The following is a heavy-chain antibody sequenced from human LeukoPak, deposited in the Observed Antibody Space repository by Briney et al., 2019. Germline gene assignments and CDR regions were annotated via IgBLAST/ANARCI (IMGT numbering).Heavy chain of an antibody. CDR2: ISSSSSYI. Sequence: PGGSLRLSCAASGFTFSSYSMNWVRQAPGKGLEWVSSISSSSSYIYYADSVKGRFTISRDNAKNSLYLQMNSLRAEDTALYYCANSPYYDFRYKYFQHWGQGTLVTVSS. V-gene: IGHV3-21*04. J-gene: IGHJ1*01. CDR3: ANSPYYDFRYKYFQH. D-gene: IGHD3-3*01. CDR1: GFTFSSYS.